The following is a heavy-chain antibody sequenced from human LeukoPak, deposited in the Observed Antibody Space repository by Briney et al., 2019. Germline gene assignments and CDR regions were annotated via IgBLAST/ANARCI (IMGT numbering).Heavy chain of an antibody. J-gene: IGHJ4*02. D-gene: IGHD6-19*01. V-gene: IGHV1-2*02. CDR3: ASSSVAGTPGIDY. Sequence: ASVKVSCKASGGTFSSYAISWVRQAPGQGLEWMGWINPNSGGTNYAQKFQGRVTMTRDTSISTAYMELSRLRSDDTAVYYCASSSVAGTPGIDYWGQGTLVTVSS. CDR2: INPNSGGT. CDR1: GGTFSSYA.